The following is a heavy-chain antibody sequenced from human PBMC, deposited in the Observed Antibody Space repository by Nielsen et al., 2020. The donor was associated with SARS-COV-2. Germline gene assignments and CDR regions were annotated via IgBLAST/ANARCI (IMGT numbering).Heavy chain of an antibody. V-gene: IGHV3-74*01. D-gene: IGHD1-26*01. CDR1: GFTITNYW. Sequence: GESLKISCAASGFTITNYWMHWVRQAPGKGLVWVSRISSDGSSTSYADSVKGRFTISRDNAKNTLFLQMNSLTAEDTAVYYCARRGSYGSYFGLDVWGQGTTVTVSS. CDR3: ARRGSYGSYFGLDV. J-gene: IGHJ6*02. CDR2: ISSDGSST.